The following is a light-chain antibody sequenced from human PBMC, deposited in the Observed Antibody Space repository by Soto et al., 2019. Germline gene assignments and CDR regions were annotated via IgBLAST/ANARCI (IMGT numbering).Light chain of an antibody. J-gene: IGLJ1*01. V-gene: IGLV8-61*01. Sequence: QTVVTQEPSFSVSPGRTVTLTCGLSSGSVSTSYFPSWYQQTPGQAPRTLIYTTNTRSSGVPDRFSGSILVNKAALTITGAQADDESDYYCVLYMGNGISVFGTGTKVTVL. CDR3: VLYMGNGISV. CDR1: SGSVSTSYF. CDR2: TTN.